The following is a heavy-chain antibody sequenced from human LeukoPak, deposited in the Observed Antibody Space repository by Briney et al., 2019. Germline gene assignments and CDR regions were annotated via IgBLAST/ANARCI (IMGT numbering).Heavy chain of an antibody. J-gene: IGHJ4*02. V-gene: IGHV3-66*01. CDR3: ARERYGSGSYYFDY. Sequence: GGSLRLSCAASGFTFSSYAMSWVRQAPGKGLEWVSVIYSSGSTYYADSVKGRFTISRDNSKKTLYLQMNSLRAEDSAVYYCARERYGSGSYYFDYWGQGTMVTVSS. D-gene: IGHD3-10*01. CDR1: GFTFSSYA. CDR2: IYSSGST.